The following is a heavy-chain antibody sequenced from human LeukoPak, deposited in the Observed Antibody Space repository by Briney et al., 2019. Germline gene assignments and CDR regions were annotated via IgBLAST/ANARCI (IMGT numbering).Heavy chain of an antibody. CDR2: ISVSGGST. CDR1: GFTFTTCA. D-gene: IGHD3-22*01. V-gene: IGHV3-23*01. CDR3: ASQERYYYDSSGYYHDTNFDY. J-gene: IGHJ4*02. Sequence: GGSLRLSCAASGFTFTTCAMSWVRQAPGKGLEWVSTISVSGGSTYYADSVKGRFTISRDNSKNTLYLQMNSLRAEDTAVYYCASQERYYYDSSGYYHDTNFDYWGQGTLVTVSS.